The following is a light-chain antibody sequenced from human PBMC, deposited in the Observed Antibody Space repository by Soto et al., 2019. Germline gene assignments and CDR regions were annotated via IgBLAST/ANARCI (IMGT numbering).Light chain of an antibody. V-gene: IGKV1D-12*01. J-gene: IGKJ3*01. CDR3: QKGKSFQFN. CDR2: AAS. Sequence: IDMTQSASSVSAAVGDRVSITCRASQGISNWLAWYQQKPGRAPKLLIYAASSLQSGVSSRFSGSGSGTDFTITISSLQPEDFETYYRQKGKSFQFNFRPGTKVDIK. CDR1: QGISNW.